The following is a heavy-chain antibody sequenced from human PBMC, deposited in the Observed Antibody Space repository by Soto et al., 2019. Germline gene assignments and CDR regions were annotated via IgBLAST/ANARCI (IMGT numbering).Heavy chain of an antibody. J-gene: IGHJ2*01. D-gene: IGHD5-12*01. Sequence: QVQLQESGPGLVKPSETLSLTCTVSGGSISSYYWSWIRQPPGKGLEWIGYIYYSGSTNYNPSLKSRVTIAVDTSKNQSSLKLSSVTAADTAVYYCARPGEMATTNWYFELWGRGTLVTVSS. CDR2: IYYSGST. CDR3: ARPGEMATTNWYFEL. CDR1: GGSISSYY. V-gene: IGHV4-59*08.